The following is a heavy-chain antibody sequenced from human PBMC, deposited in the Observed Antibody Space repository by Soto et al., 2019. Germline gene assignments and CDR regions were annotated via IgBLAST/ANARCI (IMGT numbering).Heavy chain of an antibody. CDR1: GGTFSSYA. CDR2: IVVGSGNT. V-gene: IGHV1-58*02. CDR3: AAAKDSSDDAFDI. Sequence: SVKVSCQASGGTFSSYAISWVRQARGQRLEWIGWIVVGSGNTNYAQKFQERVTITRDMSTSTAYMELSSLRSEDTAVYYCAAAKDSSDDAFDIWGQGTMVTVSS. D-gene: IGHD2-15*01. J-gene: IGHJ3*02.